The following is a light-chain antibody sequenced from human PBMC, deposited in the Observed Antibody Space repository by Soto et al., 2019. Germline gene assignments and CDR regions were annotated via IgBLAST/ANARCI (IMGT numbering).Light chain of an antibody. CDR1: QNVINN. CDR3: QKFSNWPPWT. Sequence: EIVMTQSPATVSVSPGERVTLSCRASQNVINNLAWYQQKPGQAPRLLIYGASTRATGIPARFSGSGSGTEFTLTISSLQSEDFAIYYCQKFSNWPPWTFGQGTKVDIK. V-gene: IGKV3-15*01. CDR2: GAS. J-gene: IGKJ1*01.